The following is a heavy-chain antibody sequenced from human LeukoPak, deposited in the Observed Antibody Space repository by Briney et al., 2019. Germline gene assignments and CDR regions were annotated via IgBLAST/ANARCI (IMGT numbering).Heavy chain of an antibody. Sequence: PSETLSLTCTVSGGSISSYYWSWIRQPPGKGLEWIGYIFYSGSTNYNPSLESRVTISVDTSKNQFSLKLSSVTAADTAVYYCARVGYSYSYYYYYMDVWGKGTTVTVSS. CDR2: IFYSGST. CDR1: GGSISSYY. CDR3: ARVGYSYSYYYYYMDV. J-gene: IGHJ6*03. V-gene: IGHV4-59*01. D-gene: IGHD5-18*01.